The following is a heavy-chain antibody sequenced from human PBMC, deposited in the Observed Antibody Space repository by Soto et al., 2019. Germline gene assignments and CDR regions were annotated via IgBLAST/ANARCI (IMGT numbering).Heavy chain of an antibody. V-gene: IGHV1-69*12. CDR1: GGTFSSYA. CDR3: ASMAGASSGYYWYYFDY. Sequence: QVQLVQSGAEVKKPGSSVKVSCKASGGTFSSYANSWVRQAPRQGLEWMGGIIPIFGTANYAQKFQGRVTITADESTSTAYMELSSLRSEDTAVYYCASMAGASSGYYWYYFDYWGQGTLVTVSS. CDR2: IIPIFGTA. J-gene: IGHJ4*02. D-gene: IGHD3-22*01.